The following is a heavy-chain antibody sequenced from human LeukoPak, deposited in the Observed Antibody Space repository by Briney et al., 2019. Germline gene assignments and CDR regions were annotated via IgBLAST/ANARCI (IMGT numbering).Heavy chain of an antibody. CDR3: ARGPCSSTSCYFDY. D-gene: IGHD2-2*01. V-gene: IGHV1-2*02. CDR2: IHPNSGGT. J-gene: IGHJ4*02. CDR1: GYTFTGYY. Sequence: GASVKVSCKASGYTFTGYYMHWVRQAPGQGLEWMGWIHPNSGGTNYAQKFEGRVTMTRDTSISTAYMELSMLISDDTAVYYAARGPCSSTSCYFDYWGQGTLVTVSS.